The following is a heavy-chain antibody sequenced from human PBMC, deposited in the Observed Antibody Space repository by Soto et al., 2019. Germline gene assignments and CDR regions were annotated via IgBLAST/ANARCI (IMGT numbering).Heavy chain of an antibody. CDR1: GYTFTGAY. CDR2: VNPNSGGT. CDR3: ARVRSSGSWNRDFDY. Sequence: RASVKVSCKASGYTFTGAYIHWVGQAPGQGLEGMGCVNPNSGGTEFAQKFQGRVTVTTDTSTSTAYMELTSLTSDDTAVYYCARVRSSGSWNRDFDYWDQGTLVTVSS. J-gene: IGHJ4*02. D-gene: IGHD1-26*01. V-gene: IGHV1-2*02.